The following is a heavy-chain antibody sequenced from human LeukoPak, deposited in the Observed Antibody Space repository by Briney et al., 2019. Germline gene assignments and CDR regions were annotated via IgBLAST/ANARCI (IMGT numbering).Heavy chain of an antibody. CDR2: ISSTGGTA. V-gene: IGHV3-23*01. CDR3: AKDGVGSTWSYFDC. D-gene: IGHD1-26*01. J-gene: IGHJ4*02. CDR1: GFTFSSFG. Sequence: GGTLRLSCAASGFTFSSFGMSWVRQAPGKGLEWVSAISSTGGTAYYADSVKGRFTISRDNSKNTLYLQMISLRAEDTAVYYCAKDGVGSTWSYFDCWGQGTLVTVSS.